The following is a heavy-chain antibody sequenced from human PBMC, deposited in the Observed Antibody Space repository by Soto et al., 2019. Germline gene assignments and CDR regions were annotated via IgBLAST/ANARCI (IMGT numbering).Heavy chain of an antibody. CDR1: GGSISSYY. J-gene: IGHJ4*02. Sequence: SETLSLTCTVSGGSISSYYWSWIRQPPGKGLEWIGYIYHSGSTYYNPSLKSRVTISVETSKNQFSLKLNSMTAADTAVYYCARHNYGSGSTYFDYWGQGTLVTVSS. D-gene: IGHD3-10*01. CDR2: IYHSGST. V-gene: IGHV4-59*08. CDR3: ARHNYGSGSTYFDY.